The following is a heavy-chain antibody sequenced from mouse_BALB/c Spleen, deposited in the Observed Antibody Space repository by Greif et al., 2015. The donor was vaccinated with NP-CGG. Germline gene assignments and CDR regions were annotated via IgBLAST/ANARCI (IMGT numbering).Heavy chain of an antibody. Sequence: QVQLQQSGPELVKPGASVKISCKASGYTFTDYYINWVKQKPEQGLEWIGWIYPGSGNTKYNEKFKGKATLTVDTSSSTVYMQLSSLTSEDTAVYFCARRTGTEAMDYWGQGTSVTVSS. J-gene: IGHJ4*01. CDR1: GYTFTDYY. V-gene: IGHV1-84*02. CDR3: ARRTGTEAMDY. CDR2: IYPGSGNT. D-gene: IGHD4-1*01.